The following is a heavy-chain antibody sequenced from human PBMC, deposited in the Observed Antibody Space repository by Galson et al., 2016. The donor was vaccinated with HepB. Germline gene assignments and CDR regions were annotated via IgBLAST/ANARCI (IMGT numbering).Heavy chain of an antibody. Sequence: SLRLSCAASGFIFDDYTMHWVRQAPGKGLEWVSSINWDSGRTDYADSVKGRFTISRDNAENSLYLQMNSLRIEDTALYYCAKDLLMVRGLKSDWGQGTLVTVSP. D-gene: IGHD3-10*01. CDR1: GFIFDDYT. J-gene: IGHJ4*02. CDR3: AKDLLMVRGLKSD. CDR2: INWDSGRT. V-gene: IGHV3-9*01.